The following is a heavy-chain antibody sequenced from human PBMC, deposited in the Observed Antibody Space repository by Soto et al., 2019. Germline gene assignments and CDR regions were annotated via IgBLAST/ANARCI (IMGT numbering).Heavy chain of an antibody. CDR2: INAGNGNT. CDR3: ARAISGYVT. V-gene: IGHV1-3*01. CDR1: GITFSTYA. J-gene: IGHJ5*02. Sequence: QVQLVQSGAEVKKPGASVKVSCKASGITFSTYAIHWVRQAPGQRLEWMGWINAGNGNTRYSQKFQDRVTLTRDTSASTAYMDLSSLRSEDTAIYYCARAISGYVTWGQGTLVTVSS. D-gene: IGHD5-12*01.